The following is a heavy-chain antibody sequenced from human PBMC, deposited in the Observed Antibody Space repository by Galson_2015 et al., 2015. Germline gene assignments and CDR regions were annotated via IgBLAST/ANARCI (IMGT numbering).Heavy chain of an antibody. CDR2: IYYSGST. Sequence: SETLSLTCTVSGGSISSYYWSWIRQPPGQGLAWIGYIYYSGSTNYNPSLKSRVTISVDTSKNQFSLKLSSVTAADTSVYYCARGYSGYDGGDIWGQGTMVPGSS. J-gene: IGHJ3*02. D-gene: IGHD5-12*01. V-gene: IGHV4-59*01. CDR1: GGSISSYY. CDR3: ARGYSGYDGGDI.